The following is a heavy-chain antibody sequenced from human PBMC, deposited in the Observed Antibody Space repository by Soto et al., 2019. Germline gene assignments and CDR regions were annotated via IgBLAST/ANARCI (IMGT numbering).Heavy chain of an antibody. J-gene: IGHJ5*02. Sequence: SGPTLVNPTQTLTLTCTFSGFSLSTSGVGVGWIRQPPGKALEWLALIYWNDDKRYSPSLKSRLTITKDTSKNQVVLTMTNMDPVDKDTYYCAQNDYVWGSYRSTWFDPCGQGTLVTVSP. D-gene: IGHD3-16*02. CDR1: GFSLSTSGVG. CDR3: AQNDYVWGSYRSTWFDP. V-gene: IGHV2-5*01. CDR2: IYWNDDK.